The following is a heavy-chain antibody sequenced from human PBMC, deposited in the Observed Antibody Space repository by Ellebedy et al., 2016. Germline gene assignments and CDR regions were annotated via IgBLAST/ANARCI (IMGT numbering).Heavy chain of an antibody. J-gene: IGHJ6*02. CDR1: GYTLTELS. CDR2: FDPEDGET. V-gene: IGHV1-24*01. D-gene: IGHD5-18*01. Sequence: ASVKVSCKVSGYTLTELSMHWVRQAPGKGLEWMGGFDPEDGETIYAQKFQGRVTITADESTSTAYMELSSLRSEDTAVYYCARSSDTAMDRDDYYYGMDVWGQGTTVTVSS. CDR3: ARSSDTAMDRDDYYYGMDV.